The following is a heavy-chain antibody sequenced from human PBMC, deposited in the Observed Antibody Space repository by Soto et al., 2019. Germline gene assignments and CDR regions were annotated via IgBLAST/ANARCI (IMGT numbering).Heavy chain of an antibody. J-gene: IGHJ3*02. Sequence: EVQLVESGGGLVQPGGSLRLSCAASGFTFSSYSMNWVRQAPGKGLEWVSYISSSSSTIYYADSVKGRFTISRDNAKNSMYLQMNSLRAEDTAVYYCARDTIAFGGYDACDIWGQGTMVTVSS. V-gene: IGHV3-48*01. D-gene: IGHD3-16*01. CDR1: GFTFSSYS. CDR3: ARDTIAFGGYDACDI. CDR2: ISSSSSTI.